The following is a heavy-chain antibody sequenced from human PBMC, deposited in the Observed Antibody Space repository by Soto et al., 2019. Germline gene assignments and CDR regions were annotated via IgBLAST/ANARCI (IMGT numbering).Heavy chain of an antibody. V-gene: IGHV1-8*01. CDR2: MNPNSGNT. J-gene: IGHJ6*03. D-gene: IGHD3-9*01. Sequence: GASVKVSCKASGYTFTSYDINWVRQATGQGLEWMGWMNPNSGNTGYAQKFQGRVTMTRNTSISTAYMELSSLRSEDTAVYYCARGRLGTRLTGYDNDYYYYMDVWGKGTTVTVSS. CDR3: ARGRLGTRLTGYDNDYYYYMDV. CDR1: GYTFTSYD.